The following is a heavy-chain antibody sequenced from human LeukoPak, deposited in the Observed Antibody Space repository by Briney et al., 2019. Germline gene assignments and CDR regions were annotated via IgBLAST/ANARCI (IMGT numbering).Heavy chain of an antibody. CDR2: INPDGGST. Sequence: GDSVKVPCKASGYIFAGYYMQWVRQAPGQGLEWMGIINPDGGSTSYARKFQGRVTMTRETSTSTVYMELSSLRSEDTAVYYCVRPPSGKDKRHDVLDVWGQGTVVTVSS. V-gene: IGHV1-46*01. J-gene: IGHJ3*01. CDR3: VRPPSGKDKRHDVLDV. D-gene: IGHD1-26*01. CDR1: GYIFAGYY.